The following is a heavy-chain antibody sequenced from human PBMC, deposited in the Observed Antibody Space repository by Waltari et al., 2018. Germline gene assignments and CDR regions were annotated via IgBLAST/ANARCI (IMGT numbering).Heavy chain of an antibody. V-gene: IGHV3-30*04. CDR2: IVYDVRSK. CDR1: ELIISDSP. Sequence: QVQLVESGGDVVKPAGSLRLSCSASELIISDSPMNCFRQAPGKGLEWVADIVYDVRSKTYADSVKGRFTISRDNSNLYLQMNSLSTEDTAVYYCARGRAYDFWSGYSAEPDAFDMWGQGTMVIVSS. J-gene: IGHJ3*02. D-gene: IGHD3-3*01. CDR3: ARGRAYDFWSGYSAEPDAFDM.